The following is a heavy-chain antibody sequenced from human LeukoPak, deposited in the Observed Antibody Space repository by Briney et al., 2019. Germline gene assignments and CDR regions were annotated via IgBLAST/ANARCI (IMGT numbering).Heavy chain of an antibody. CDR1: GCTFSSYW. CDR3: ARDRYYTSDY. CDR2: INSDGSST. D-gene: IGHD2/OR15-2a*01. V-gene: IGHV3-74*01. Sequence: GWALRLSCLGSGCTFSSYWMHWLRQAAGRGLVWVSRINSDGSSTTYADSVKGRFTISRDNAKNTLSLQMNSLRAEDTAVYYCARDRYYTSDYWDQGSLVTDSS. J-gene: IGHJ4*02.